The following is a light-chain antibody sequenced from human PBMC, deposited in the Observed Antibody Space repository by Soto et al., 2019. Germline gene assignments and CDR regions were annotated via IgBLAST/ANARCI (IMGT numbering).Light chain of an antibody. Sequence: AIQMTQSPSSLSASVGDRVTITCRASQAIRDDLGWYQQKPGKAPTSLIYGASHLHTGVPSRFSGSGYDTDFTLTISSLQPEDFSTYYCLQDDSYPLTFGPGTKVDIK. J-gene: IGKJ3*01. CDR1: QAIRDD. CDR3: LQDDSYPLT. CDR2: GAS. V-gene: IGKV1-6*01.